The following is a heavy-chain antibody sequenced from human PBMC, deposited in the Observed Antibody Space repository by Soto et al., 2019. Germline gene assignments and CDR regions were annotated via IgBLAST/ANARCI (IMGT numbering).Heavy chain of an antibody. CDR3: ARTIASSDYYFDY. D-gene: IGHD2-21*01. CDR2: IDPIDSYT. CDR1: GYSFTSYW. J-gene: IGHJ4*02. Sequence: PGESLKISCKGSGYSFTSYWISWVRQMPGKGLEWMGRIDPIDSYTNFSPSFQGHVTISADKSISTAYLQWSSLKASDTAMYYCARTIASSDYYFDYWGQGTLVTVSS. V-gene: IGHV5-10-1*01.